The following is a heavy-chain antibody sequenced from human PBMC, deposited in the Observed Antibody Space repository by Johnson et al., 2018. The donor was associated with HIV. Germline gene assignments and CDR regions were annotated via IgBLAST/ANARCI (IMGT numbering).Heavy chain of an antibody. CDR2: IKYDGGRI. Sequence: VQLVESGGGVVQPGRSLRLSCAASGSTLDTSWMNWVRQAPGRGLVWVANIKYDGGRIQSVDSVKGRFTISRDNARNLLFLQMNTLRAEDTAVYDCAGDRASSSGSGAFEIWGQWTMVTGSS. J-gene: IGHJ3*02. D-gene: IGHD6-6*01. CDR1: GSTLDTSW. CDR3: AGDRASSSGSGAFEI. V-gene: IGHV3-7*01.